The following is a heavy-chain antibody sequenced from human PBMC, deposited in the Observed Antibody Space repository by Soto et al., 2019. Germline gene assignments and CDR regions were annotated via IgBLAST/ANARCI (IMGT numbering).Heavy chain of an antibody. D-gene: IGHD4-4*01. Sequence: SDTLSLTCSFSGSSITSYCYSVSFIRQSPGKGLEWIGYIFHSVTTQYNPSLRGRVTISVDSSKNQFSLRLNSVTSADAAVYYCARDNSHWLDHWGQGDLVTVSS. CDR1: GSSITSYCYS. CDR2: IFHSVTT. CDR3: ARDNSHWLDH. V-gene: IGHV4-30-2*06. J-gene: IGHJ5*02.